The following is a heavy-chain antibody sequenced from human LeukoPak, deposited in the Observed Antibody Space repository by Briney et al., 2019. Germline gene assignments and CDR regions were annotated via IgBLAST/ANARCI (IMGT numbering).Heavy chain of an antibody. CDR2: IYGGGNT. Sequence: GGSLRLSCAASGFTVSSSYMNWVRQAPGKGLEWISVIYGGGNTDYADSVKGRFTISRDNSKNTLYLQMNSLGAEDTAVYYCARQSSSSWSYYYYGMDVWGQGTTVTVSS. J-gene: IGHJ6*02. CDR3: ARQSSSSWSYYYYGMDV. V-gene: IGHV3-66*04. D-gene: IGHD6-13*01. CDR1: GFTVSSSY.